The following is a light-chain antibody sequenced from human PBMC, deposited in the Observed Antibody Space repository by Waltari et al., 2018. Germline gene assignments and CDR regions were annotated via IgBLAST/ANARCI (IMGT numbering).Light chain of an antibody. CDR2: GAS. CDR1: QSVSRA. Sequence: EIVLTQSPGSLSSPPGERGTLSWRASQSVSRALAWYQQKPGQAPRLLIFGASNRATGIPDRFSGSGSETDFSLTISRLEPEDFAVYYCQHYVRLPATFGRGTKVEIK. J-gene: IGKJ1*01. V-gene: IGKV3-20*01. CDR3: QHYVRLPAT.